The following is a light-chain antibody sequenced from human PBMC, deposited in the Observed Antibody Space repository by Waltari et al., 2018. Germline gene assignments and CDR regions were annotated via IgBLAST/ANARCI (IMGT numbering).Light chain of an antibody. J-gene: IGLJ2*01. Sequence: QLELTQSPSASASLGASVQLTCTLSSGHGSYATAWHHQQPGRGPRYLMNVDIDGSHTKGDGIPDRFSGSSSGAERSLTISSLQSEDEADYYCQTWGTGIVVFGGGTKLTVL. CDR2: VDIDGSH. CDR3: QTWGTGIVV. V-gene: IGLV4-69*01. CDR1: SGHGSYA.